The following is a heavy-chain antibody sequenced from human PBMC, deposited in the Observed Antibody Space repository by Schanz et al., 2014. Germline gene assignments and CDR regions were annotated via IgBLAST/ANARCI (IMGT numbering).Heavy chain of an antibody. CDR2: ISSRSSHI. V-gene: IGHV3-21*04. Sequence: EVHLVESGGGLVQPGGSLRLSCGASGFTASSHSMNWVRQAPGKGLEWVSSISSRSSHIYYADSVKGRFTVSRVNAKNTVYLQMNSLRSEDTAVYFCAKIERNEDWGQGTLVTVSS. J-gene: IGHJ4*02. CDR3: AKIERNED. CDR1: GFTASSHS. D-gene: IGHD1-1*01.